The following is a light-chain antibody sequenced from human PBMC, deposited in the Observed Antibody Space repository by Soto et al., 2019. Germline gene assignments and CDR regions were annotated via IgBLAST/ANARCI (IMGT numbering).Light chain of an antibody. V-gene: IGLV2-8*01. J-gene: IGLJ1*01. CDR1: SSDVGGYNY. Sequence: QSALTQPPSASGSPGQSVTISCTGTSSDVGGYNYVSWYQQHPGTAPKLMIYDVSKRPSGVPDRFSGSKSGNTASLTVSGLQADDEADYYCSSYAGTHVVFGPGTKVTVL. CDR3: SSYAGTHVV. CDR2: DVS.